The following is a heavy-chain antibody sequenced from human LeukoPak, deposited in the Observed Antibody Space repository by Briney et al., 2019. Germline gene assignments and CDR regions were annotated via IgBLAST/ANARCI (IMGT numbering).Heavy chain of an antibody. CDR3: ARDWADSSGYYQHPNYFDY. CDR2: INTNTGNP. D-gene: IGHD3-22*01. J-gene: IGHJ4*02. CDR1: GYTFTSYA. Sequence: GASVTVSCKASGYTFTSYAMNWVRQAPGQGLEWMGWINTNTGNPTYAQGFTGRFVFSLDTSVSTAYLQISSLKAEDTAVYYCARDWADSSGYYQHPNYFDYWGQGTLVTVSS. V-gene: IGHV7-4-1*02.